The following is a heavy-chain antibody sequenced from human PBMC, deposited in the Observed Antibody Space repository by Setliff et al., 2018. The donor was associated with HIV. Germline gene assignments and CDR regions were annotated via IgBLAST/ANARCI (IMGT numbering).Heavy chain of an antibody. Sequence: ASVKVSCKASGYTFTSYAINWVRQAPGQSLEWMAWINGGNGDTKYSQKFQGRVTVTGDTSAITAYMELSDLRSEDTAAYYCARDSLPYYYGSGTDSLDIWGQGTMVTVSS. CDR2: INGGNGDT. CDR3: ARDSLPYYYGSGTDSLDI. J-gene: IGHJ3*02. CDR1: GYTFTSYA. D-gene: IGHD3-10*01. V-gene: IGHV1-3*01.